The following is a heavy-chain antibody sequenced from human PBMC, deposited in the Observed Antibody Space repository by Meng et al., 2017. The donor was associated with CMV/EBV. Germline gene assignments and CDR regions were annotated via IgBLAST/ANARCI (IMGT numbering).Heavy chain of an antibody. V-gene: IGHV3-30-3*01. CDR1: GFTFSSYA. CDR3: ARVLGRFLEWLPFDY. CDR2: ISYDESNK. J-gene: IGHJ4*02. D-gene: IGHD3-3*01. Sequence: SGFTFSSYAMHWVRQAPGKGLEWVAVISYDESNKYYADSVKGRFTISRDNSKNTLYLQMNSLRAEDTAVYYCARVLGRFLEWLPFDYWGQGTLVTVSS.